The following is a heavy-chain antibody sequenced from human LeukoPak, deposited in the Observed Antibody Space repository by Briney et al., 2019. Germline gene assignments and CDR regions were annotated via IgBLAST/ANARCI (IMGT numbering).Heavy chain of an antibody. V-gene: IGHV4-59*01. Sequence: SETLSLTCTVSGGSISRYYWSWIRQPPGRGLEWMGYIYYSGSTNYNPSLKSRVTISVDTSKNQFSLKLSSVTAADTAVYYCARGGGSGSYYYYYYYYGMDVWGQGTTVTVSS. CDR3: ARGGGSGSYYYYYYYYGMDV. CDR1: GGSISRYY. J-gene: IGHJ6*02. CDR2: IYYSGST. D-gene: IGHD3-10*01.